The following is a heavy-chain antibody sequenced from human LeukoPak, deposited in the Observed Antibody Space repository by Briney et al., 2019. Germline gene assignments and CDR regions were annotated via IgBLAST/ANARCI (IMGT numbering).Heavy chain of an antibody. CDR1: GFTFSSYS. Sequence: GGSLRLSCAASGFTFSSYSMNWARQAPGKGLEWVSSISSSSSYIHYADSVKGRFTISRDNAKNSLYLQMNSLRAEDTAVYYCARLDTAMEYSAFDIWGQGTMVTVSS. V-gene: IGHV3-21*01. CDR3: ARLDTAMEYSAFDI. J-gene: IGHJ3*02. D-gene: IGHD5-18*01. CDR2: ISSSSSYI.